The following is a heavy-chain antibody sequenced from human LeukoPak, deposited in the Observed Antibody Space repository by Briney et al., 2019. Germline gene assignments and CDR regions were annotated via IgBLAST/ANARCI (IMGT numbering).Heavy chain of an antibody. V-gene: IGHV3-74*03. CDR2: ITLDGTFT. CDR1: GFIFRTYY. Sequence: GGSLRLSCEASGFIFRTYYMHWVRQAPGKGLVWVSRITLDGTFTTYADSVRGRFTISRDNVKNTLFLDKDSLSDEDTGVYYCATEKTMTRPLDYWGQGTLVTVSS. D-gene: IGHD1-1*01. J-gene: IGHJ4*02. CDR3: ATEKTMTRPLDY.